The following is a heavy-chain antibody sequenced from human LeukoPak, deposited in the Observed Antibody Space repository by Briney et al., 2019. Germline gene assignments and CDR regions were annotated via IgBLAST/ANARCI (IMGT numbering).Heavy chain of an antibody. Sequence: PGGSLRLSCAVSGITFSDYYMNWIRQAPGGGLEWISYISPNSTYTDSADSVKGRFTISRDNAKNSLFLQIDSLRVEDTAVYYCAAGTAADYWGQGTLVAVSS. CDR2: ISPNSTYT. CDR1: GITFSDYY. V-gene: IGHV3-11*03. CDR3: AAGTAADY. D-gene: IGHD6-13*01. J-gene: IGHJ4*02.